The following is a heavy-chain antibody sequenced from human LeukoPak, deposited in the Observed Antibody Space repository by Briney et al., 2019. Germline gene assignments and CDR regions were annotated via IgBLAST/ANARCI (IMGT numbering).Heavy chain of an antibody. J-gene: IGHJ4*02. CDR2: ISSSGSTI. CDR1: GFTFSSYE. CDR3: ARDQRGLWLRKYYFDY. D-gene: IGHD5-18*01. Sequence: GGSLRLSCAASGFTFSSYEMNWVRQAPGKGLEWVSYISSSGSTIYYADSVKGRFTISRDNAKNSLYLQMNSLRAEDTAVYYCARDQRGLWLRKYYFDYWGQGTLVTVSS. V-gene: IGHV3-48*03.